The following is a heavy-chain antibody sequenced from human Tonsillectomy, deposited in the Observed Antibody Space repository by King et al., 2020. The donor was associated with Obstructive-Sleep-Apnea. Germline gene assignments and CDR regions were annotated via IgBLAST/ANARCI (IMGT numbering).Heavy chain of an antibody. J-gene: IGHJ5*02. CDR3: SRDAQYSTGWLGWFDP. D-gene: IGHD6-19*01. CDR2: ISFDGSNK. V-gene: IGHV3-30-3*01. Sequence: VQLVQSGGGVVQPGRSLRLFCSASGFTFSTYAMHWVRQAPGKGLVWVAVISFDGSNKYYADSVKGRFTISSDNSKNTLFLQMHSLRAEDTAVYYCSRDAQYSTGWLGWFDPWGQGTLVTVSS. CDR1: GFTFSTYA.